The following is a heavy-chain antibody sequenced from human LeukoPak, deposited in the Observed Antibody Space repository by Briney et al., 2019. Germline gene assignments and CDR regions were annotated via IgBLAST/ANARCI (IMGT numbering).Heavy chain of an antibody. Sequence: SQTLSLTCAISGDSFSSNSAAWNWIRQSPSRGLEWLGRTYYRSKWYNDYAVSVKSRITINPDTSKNQFSLQLNSVTPEDTAVYYCARGVYSSGWYGGQYYFDYWGQGTLVTVSS. V-gene: IGHV6-1*01. D-gene: IGHD6-19*01. J-gene: IGHJ4*02. CDR3: ARGVYSSGWYGGQYYFDY. CDR1: GDSFSSNSAA. CDR2: TYYRSKWYN.